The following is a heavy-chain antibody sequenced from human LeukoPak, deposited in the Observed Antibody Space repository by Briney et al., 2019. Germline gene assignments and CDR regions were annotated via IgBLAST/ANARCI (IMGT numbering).Heavy chain of an antibody. CDR2: IYYGGDT. V-gene: IGHV4-39*01. D-gene: IGHD3-10*01. J-gene: IGHJ6*02. CDR1: GGSIISSSYY. CDR3: ARHNNFGKTRGFWYYAMDV. Sequence: KPSETLSLTCSVSGGSIISSSYYWGWVRQPPGKGLELIGSIYYGGDTYDNPSLKSRVTMSVDMSKNQFSLTLRSVTAADTAVYYCARHNNFGKTRGFWYYAMDVWGQGTTVTVSS.